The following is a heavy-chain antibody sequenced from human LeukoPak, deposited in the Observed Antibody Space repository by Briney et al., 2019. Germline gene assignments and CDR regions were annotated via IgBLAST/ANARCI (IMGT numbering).Heavy chain of an antibody. Sequence: GESLKISCKGSGYSFTSYWIGWVRQMPGKGLEWMGIIYPGDSDTRYSPSFQGQVTISADKSISTAYLQWSSLKASDTAMYYCARLMVRGVPRRLGDYWGQGILVTVSS. CDR1: GYSFTSYW. D-gene: IGHD3-10*01. J-gene: IGHJ4*02. CDR3: ARLMVRGVPRRLGDY. CDR2: IYPGDSDT. V-gene: IGHV5-51*01.